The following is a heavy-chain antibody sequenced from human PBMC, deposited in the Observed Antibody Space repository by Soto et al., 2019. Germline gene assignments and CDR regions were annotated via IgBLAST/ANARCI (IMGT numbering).Heavy chain of an antibody. CDR3: ARDSEQEYFDN. J-gene: IGHJ4*02. D-gene: IGHD6-6*01. CDR2: MDPNCRKA. CDR1: GCTFTSYE. Sequence: ASVKVSCKASGCTFTSYEINWVRQATGQGLEWVGGMDPNCRKAGYAQKFQGRVTITRNTSIRTAYMELSSLRSEDTAVYYCARDSEQEYFDNWGQGTPVTVSS. V-gene: IGHV1-8*01.